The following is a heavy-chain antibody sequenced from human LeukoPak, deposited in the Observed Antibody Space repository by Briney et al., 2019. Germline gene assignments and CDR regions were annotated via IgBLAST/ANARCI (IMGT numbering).Heavy chain of an antibody. Sequence: GGSLRPPCAASGFTFSSYSMNWVRQAPGKGLEWVSYISSTYTTYYADSVKGRFTISRDNAKNSLYLQMNSLRAEDTAVYYCVRESVVLDSWGQGTLVTVSS. D-gene: IGHD2-21*01. J-gene: IGHJ4*02. CDR3: VRESVVLDS. CDR1: GFTFSSYS. V-gene: IGHV3-48*01. CDR2: ISSTYTT.